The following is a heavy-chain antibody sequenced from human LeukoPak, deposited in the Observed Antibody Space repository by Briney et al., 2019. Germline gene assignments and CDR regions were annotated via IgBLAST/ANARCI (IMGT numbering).Heavy chain of an antibody. CDR2: IYYSGST. V-gene: IGHV4-59*12. J-gene: IGHJ4*02. Sequence: SETLSLTCTVSGGSISSYYWSWIRQPPGKGLEWIGYIYYSGSTNYNPSLESRVTISVDTSKNQFSLKLSSVTAADTAVYYCARARSVMFDYWGRGTLVTVSS. D-gene: IGHD2-8*01. CDR1: GGSISSYY. CDR3: ARARSVMFDY.